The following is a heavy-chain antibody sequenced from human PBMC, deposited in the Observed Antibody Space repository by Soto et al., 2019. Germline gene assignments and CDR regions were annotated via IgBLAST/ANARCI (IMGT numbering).Heavy chain of an antibody. V-gene: IGHV1-69*13. J-gene: IGHJ6*02. Sequence: ASVKVSCKASGGTFSSYAISWVRQAPGQGLEWMGGIIPIFGTANYAQKFQGRVTITADESTSTAYMELSSLRSEDTAVYYCAXDVLGITGTTPGRGMDVWGPGTTVTVSS. CDR3: AXDVLGITGTTPGRGMDV. CDR1: GGTFSSYA. D-gene: IGHD1-7*01. CDR2: IIPIFGTA.